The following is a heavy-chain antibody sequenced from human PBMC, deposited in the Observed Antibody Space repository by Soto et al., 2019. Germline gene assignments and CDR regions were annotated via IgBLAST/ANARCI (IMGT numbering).Heavy chain of an antibody. CDR1: GFTFSDYY. Sequence: PGGSLRLSCAASGFTFSDYYMSWVRQAPGKGLEWVSAISGSGGSTYYADSVKGRFTISRDNSKNTLYLQMNSLRAEDTAVYYCAKRGDYHDAFDIWGQGTMVTVSS. CDR2: ISGSGGST. V-gene: IGHV3-23*01. D-gene: IGHD4-17*01. CDR3: AKRGDYHDAFDI. J-gene: IGHJ3*02.